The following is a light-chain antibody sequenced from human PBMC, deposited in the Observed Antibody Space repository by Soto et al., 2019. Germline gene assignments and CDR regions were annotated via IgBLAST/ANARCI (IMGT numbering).Light chain of an antibody. CDR2: GNS. CDR1: RSNIGTKT. V-gene: IGLV1-44*01. Sequence: QSVLIQPPSVSGTPGQRVTITCSGSRSNIGTKTVNWYQKLPGSAPKLLIYGNSNRPSGVPDRFSGSRSGTSASLAITGLQPEDEADYYCQSYDTPVYVFGGGTKLTVL. CDR3: QSYDTPVYV. J-gene: IGLJ1*01.